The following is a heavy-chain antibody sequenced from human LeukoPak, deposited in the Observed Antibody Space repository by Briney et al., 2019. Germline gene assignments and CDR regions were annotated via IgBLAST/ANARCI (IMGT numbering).Heavy chain of an antibody. D-gene: IGHD3-9*01. CDR3: ARDYILTGYYDPPDY. J-gene: IGHJ4*02. CDR1: GFTFSSYG. CDR2: INWNGGST. Sequence: PGGSLRLSCAASGFTFSSYGMHWVRQAPGKGLEWVSGINWNGGSTGYAESVKGRFTISRGNAKNFVYLQMNSLRAEDTALYYCARDYILTGYYDPPDYWGQGTLVTVSS. V-gene: IGHV3-20*04.